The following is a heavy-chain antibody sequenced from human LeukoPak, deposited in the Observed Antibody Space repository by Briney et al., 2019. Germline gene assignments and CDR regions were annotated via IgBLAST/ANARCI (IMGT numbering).Heavy chain of an antibody. CDR2: ISSSGSTI. Sequence: PGGSLRLSCAASGFTFSSYEMNWVRQAPGKGLEWVSYISSSGSTIYYADSVKGRFTISRDNAKNSLYLQMNSLRAEDTAVYYCARHYYDSSGYYDYWGQGTLVTVSS. CDR1: GFTFSSYE. V-gene: IGHV3-48*03. CDR3: ARHYYDSSGYYDY. D-gene: IGHD3-22*01. J-gene: IGHJ4*02.